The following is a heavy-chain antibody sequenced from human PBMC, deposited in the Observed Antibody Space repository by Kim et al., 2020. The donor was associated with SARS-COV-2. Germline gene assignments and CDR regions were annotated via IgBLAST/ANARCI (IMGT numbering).Heavy chain of an antibody. CDR2: ISYDGSNK. D-gene: IGHD2-15*01. J-gene: IGHJ4*02. CDR1: GFTFSSYG. CDR3: AKDLGRLIPDY. Sequence: GGSLRLSCAASGFTFSSYGMHWVRQAPGKGLEWVAVISYDGSNKYYADSVKGRFTISRDNSKNTLYLQMNSLRAEDTAVYYCAKDLGRLIPDYWGQGTLVTVSS. V-gene: IGHV3-30*18.